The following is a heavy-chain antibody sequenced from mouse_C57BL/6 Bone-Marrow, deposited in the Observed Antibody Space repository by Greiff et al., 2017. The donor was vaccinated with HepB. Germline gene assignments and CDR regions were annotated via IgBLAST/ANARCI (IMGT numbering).Heavy chain of an antibody. Sequence: VQLQQSGPELVKPGASVKISCKASGYTFTDYYINWVKQRPGQGLEWIGWIFPGSGSTNYNEKFKGKATLTVDKSSSTAYMLLSSLTSEDSAVYFCATSYYSNLYYYAMDYWGQGTSVTVSS. CDR2: IFPGSGST. J-gene: IGHJ4*01. D-gene: IGHD2-5*01. CDR1: GYTFTDYY. CDR3: ATSYYSNLYYYAMDY. V-gene: IGHV1-75*01.